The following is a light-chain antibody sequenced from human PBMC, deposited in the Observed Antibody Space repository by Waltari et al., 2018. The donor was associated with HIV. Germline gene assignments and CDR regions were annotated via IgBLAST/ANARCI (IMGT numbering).Light chain of an antibody. Sequence: QSALTQPASLSGSPGQSITISCTGTSSDVSDYTYVSWYQQHPGKAPKLMIYDVSNRPSGVSNRFSGAKSGNTASLTISGLQAEDEADYYCSSHTSSNSLVFGGGTKLTVL. CDR2: DVS. CDR3: SSHTSSNSLV. CDR1: SSDVSDYTY. V-gene: IGLV2-14*03. J-gene: IGLJ2*01.